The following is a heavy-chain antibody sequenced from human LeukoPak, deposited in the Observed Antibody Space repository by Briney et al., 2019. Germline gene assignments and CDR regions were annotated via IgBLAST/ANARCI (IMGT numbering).Heavy chain of an antibody. CDR3: AKDRYCSGGSCFALDY. V-gene: IGHV3-7*01. D-gene: IGHD2-15*01. J-gene: IGHJ4*02. Sequence: PGGSLRLSCAASGFTFSSYWMSWVRQAPGKGLEWVANIKQDGSEKYYVDSVKGRFTISRDNAKNSLYLQMNSLRAEDTAVYYCAKDRYCSGGSCFALDYWGQGTLVTVSS. CDR1: GFTFSSYW. CDR2: IKQDGSEK.